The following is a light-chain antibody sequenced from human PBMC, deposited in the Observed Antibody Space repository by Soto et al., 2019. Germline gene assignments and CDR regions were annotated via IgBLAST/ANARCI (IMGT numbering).Light chain of an antibody. CDR1: QDIRNY. CDR3: QQYNHWRT. Sequence: DIQMTQSPSSLSPSVGDRVTITCQASQDIRNYLNWYQQKPGKAPKLLIYDASSLESGVPSRFSGSGSGTEFTLTVSSLQSEDFAVYYCQQYNHWRTFGQGTKVDIK. CDR2: DAS. V-gene: IGKV1-33*01. J-gene: IGKJ1*01.